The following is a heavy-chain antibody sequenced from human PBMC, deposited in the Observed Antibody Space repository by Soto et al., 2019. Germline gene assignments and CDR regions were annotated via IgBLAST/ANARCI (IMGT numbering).Heavy chain of an antibody. CDR1: GGTFSSYA. V-gene: IGHV1-69*13. CDR3: ARVTRIVATTHEGHNWFDP. D-gene: IGHD5-12*01. J-gene: IGHJ5*02. CDR2: IIPIFGTA. Sequence: GASVKVSCKASGGTFSSYAISWVRQAPGQGLEWMGGIIPIFGTANYAQKFQGRVTITADESTSTAYMGLSSLRSEDTAVYYCARVTRIVATTHEGHNWFDPWGQGTLVTVSS.